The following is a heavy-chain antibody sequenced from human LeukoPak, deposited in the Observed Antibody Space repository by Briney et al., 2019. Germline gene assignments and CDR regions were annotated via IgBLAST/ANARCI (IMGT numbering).Heavy chain of an antibody. J-gene: IGHJ4*02. V-gene: IGHV3-23*01. CDR3: AKDRGIISDY. Sequence: GGSLRLSCAASGFTVSSNYMSWVRQAPGKGLEWVSAISGSGDSTYYADSVKGRFTISRDNSKNTLYLQMNSLRVEDTAVYYCAKDRGIISDYWGQGTLVTVSS. D-gene: IGHD3-10*01. CDR1: GFTVSSNY. CDR2: ISGSGDST.